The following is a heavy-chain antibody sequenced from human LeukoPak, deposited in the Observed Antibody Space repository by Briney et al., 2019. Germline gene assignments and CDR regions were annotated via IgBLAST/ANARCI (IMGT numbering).Heavy chain of an antibody. V-gene: IGHV3-21*01. CDR1: GFTVSNYS. CDR3: AREVPIAAAYYYYYMDV. Sequence: GGSLRLSCAASGFTVSNYSMNWVRQAPGKGLEWVSSISTSSSYVYYADSVKGRFTISRDNAKNSLYLQMNSLRVEDTAVYYCAREVPIAAAYYYYYMDVWGKGTTVTVSS. J-gene: IGHJ6*03. D-gene: IGHD6-13*01. CDR2: ISTSSSYV.